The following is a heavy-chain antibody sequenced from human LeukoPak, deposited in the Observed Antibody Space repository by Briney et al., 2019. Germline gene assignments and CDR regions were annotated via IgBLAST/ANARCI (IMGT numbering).Heavy chain of an antibody. CDR1: RFTFDDYA. CDR3: AKDEGFDP. V-gene: IGHV3-9*01. Sequence: GGSLRLSCAASRFTFDDYAMHWVRQAPGKGLEWVSGISWNSGSIGYADSVKGRFTISRDNAKNSLYLQMNSLRAEDTALYYCAKDEGFDPWGQGTLVTVSS. J-gene: IGHJ5*02. CDR2: ISWNSGSI.